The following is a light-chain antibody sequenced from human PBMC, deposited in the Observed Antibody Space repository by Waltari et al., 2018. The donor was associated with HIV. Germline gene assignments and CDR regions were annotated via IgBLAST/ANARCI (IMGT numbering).Light chain of an antibody. J-gene: IGLJ3*02. CDR1: SSTIGNNF. V-gene: IGLV1-51*02. Sequence: QSVLTQPPSVSAAPGQKVTISCSGSSSTIGNNFVSWYQQLPGTAPKLPISENNNRPAGMPDRFSGSKSGTSATLGITGLQTGDGADYYCGTWDSSLSAVVFGGGTKLTVL. CDR3: GTWDSSLSAVV. CDR2: ENN.